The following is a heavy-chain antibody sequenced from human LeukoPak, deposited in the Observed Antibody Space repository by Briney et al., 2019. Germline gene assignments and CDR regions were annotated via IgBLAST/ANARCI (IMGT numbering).Heavy chain of an antibody. CDR3: ARVLSDSSGYNFEY. CDR1: GYSISTGYY. D-gene: IGHD5-18*01. CDR2: IYRTGST. V-gene: IGHV4-38-2*02. J-gene: IGHJ4*02. Sequence: SSETLSLTCTVSGYSISTGYYWGWIRQPPGNGLQWIGSIYRTGSTYYNPSLKSRVTRSVETAKNQFSLNLNSLTAADTDIYYCARVLSDSSGYNFEYWGQGTLVTVSS.